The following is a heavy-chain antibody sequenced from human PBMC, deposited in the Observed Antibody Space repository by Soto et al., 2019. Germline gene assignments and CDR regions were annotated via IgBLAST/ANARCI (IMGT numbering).Heavy chain of an antibody. J-gene: IGHJ4*02. D-gene: IGHD1-26*01. CDR1: GFTFSSYS. CDR3: ARIGVVGATSPDY. CDR2: ISSSSGTI. Sequence: GGSLRLSCAASGFTFSSYSMNWVRQAPGKGLEWVSYISSSSGTIYYADSVKGRFTISRDNAKNSLYLQMNSLRAEDTAVYYWARIGVVGATSPDYWGQGTLVTVSS. V-gene: IGHV3-48*01.